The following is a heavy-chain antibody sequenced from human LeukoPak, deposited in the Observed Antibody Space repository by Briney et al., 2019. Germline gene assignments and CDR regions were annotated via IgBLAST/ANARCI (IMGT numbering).Heavy chain of an antibody. J-gene: IGHJ6*02. CDR1: GFTFSNAW. V-gene: IGHV3-15*01. Sequence: GGSLRLSCAASGFTFSNAWMSWVRQAPGKGLEWVGRIKSKTDGGTTDYAAPVKGRFTISRDDSKNTLCLQMNSLKTEDTAVYYCTTATGNSKVYYYYGMDVWGQGTTVTVSS. CDR3: TTATGNSKVYYYYGMDV. CDR2: IKSKTDGGTT. D-gene: IGHD4-11*01.